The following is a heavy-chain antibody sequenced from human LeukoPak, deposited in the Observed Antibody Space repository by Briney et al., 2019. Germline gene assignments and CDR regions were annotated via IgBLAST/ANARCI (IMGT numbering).Heavy chain of an antibody. V-gene: IGHV4-38-2*02. CDR3: ARTKLGMGVDY. CDR2: IYHSGST. D-gene: IGHD7-27*01. CDR1: GYSISSGYY. J-gene: IGHJ4*02. Sequence: SETLSLTCTVSGYSISSGYYWGWIRQPPGKGLEWVGSIYHSGSTYYNPSLKSRVTISVDTSKNQFSLKLSSVTAADTAVYHCARTKLGMGVDYWGQGTLVTVSS.